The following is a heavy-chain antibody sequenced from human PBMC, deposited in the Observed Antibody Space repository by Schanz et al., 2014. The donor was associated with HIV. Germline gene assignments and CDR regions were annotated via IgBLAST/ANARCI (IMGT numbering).Heavy chain of an antibody. CDR2: ITWNSITI. CDR3: AKGTFLAADGHDAFDI. CDR1: GFTFDDYA. Sequence: EAHLVESGGGLVQPGRSLRLSCAASGFTFDDYAMHWVRQVPGKGLEWVSGITWNSITIDYADSVKGRFTISRDNAKNSLYLQMNSLRPEDTALYYCAKGTFLAADGHDAFDIWGQGTMVTVSS. J-gene: IGHJ3*02. D-gene: IGHD6-13*01. V-gene: IGHV3-9*01.